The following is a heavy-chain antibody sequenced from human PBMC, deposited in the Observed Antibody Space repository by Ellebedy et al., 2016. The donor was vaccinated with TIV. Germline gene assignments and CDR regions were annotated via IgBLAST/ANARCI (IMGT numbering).Heavy chain of an antibody. Sequence: GESLKISCGASGFSFSSYWMSWVRQAPGKGLEWVANIRQDGSEKYYVDSVKGRFTISRDNAKNSLYLHLNSLRAEDTAMYYCATDGSYGDYLSSTHAFVIWGQGTMVTVSS. CDR2: IRQDGSEK. J-gene: IGHJ3*02. CDR1: GFSFSSYW. CDR3: ATDGSYGDYLSSTHAFVI. D-gene: IGHD4-17*01. V-gene: IGHV3-7*01.